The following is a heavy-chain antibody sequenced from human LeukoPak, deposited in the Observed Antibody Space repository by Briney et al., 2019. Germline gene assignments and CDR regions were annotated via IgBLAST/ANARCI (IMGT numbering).Heavy chain of an antibody. J-gene: IGHJ5*02. CDR1: GFSFNTYW. CDR2: INGDGRST. CDR3: ARDLQYTLIWSDP. D-gene: IGHD2-2*02. Sequence: GGSLTLSCVASGFSFNTYWMHWVRHAAGKGLVWVSRINGDGRSTMYADSVKGRFTISRDNAKNTLYLQMNSLRAEDTAVYSCARDLQYTLIWSDPWGQGTLVTVSS. V-gene: IGHV3-74*03.